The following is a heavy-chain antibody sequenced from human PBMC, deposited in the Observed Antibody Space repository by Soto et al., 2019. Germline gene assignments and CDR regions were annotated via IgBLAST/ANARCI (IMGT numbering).Heavy chain of an antibody. J-gene: IGHJ4*02. CDR3: AICRSSSPSYGAVF. V-gene: IGHV1-69*02. Sequence: GASVKVSCKASEGTFSSYTISWVRQAPGQGLGWMGRIIPILGIANYAQKFQGRVTITADKSTSTAYMELSSLRSEDTAVYYCAICRSSSPSYGAVFWCQGTLGTVSS. D-gene: IGHD6-6*01. CDR1: EGTFSSYT. CDR2: IIPILGIA.